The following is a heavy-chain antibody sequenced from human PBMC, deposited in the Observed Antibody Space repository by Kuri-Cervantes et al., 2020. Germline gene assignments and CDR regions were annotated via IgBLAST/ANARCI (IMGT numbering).Heavy chain of an antibody. Sequence: GGSLRLSCKASGYTFTSYDINWVRQATGQGLEWMGWMNPNSGNTGYAQKFQGRVTMTRNTSISTAYMELSSLRSEDTAVYYCARGPAGYSYGTYFDYWGQGTLVTVSS. CDR1: GYTFTSYD. D-gene: IGHD5-18*01. CDR3: ARGPAGYSYGTYFDY. J-gene: IGHJ4*02. CDR2: MNPNSGNT. V-gene: IGHV1-8*01.